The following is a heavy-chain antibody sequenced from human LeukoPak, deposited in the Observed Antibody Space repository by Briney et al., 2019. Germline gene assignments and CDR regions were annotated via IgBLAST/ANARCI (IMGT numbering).Heavy chain of an antibody. D-gene: IGHD5-18*01. CDR3: ARVWDGYSGEDY. CDR1: GFTFSNYN. CDR2: TTSSSSTI. V-gene: IGHV3-48*01. Sequence: GGSLRLSCAASGFTFSNYNMIWVRQAPGKGLECVSYTTSSSSTIYYADSVKGRFTISRDNAKKSLYLQMNSLRAEDTAVYYCARVWDGYSGEDYWGQGTLVTVSS. J-gene: IGHJ4*02.